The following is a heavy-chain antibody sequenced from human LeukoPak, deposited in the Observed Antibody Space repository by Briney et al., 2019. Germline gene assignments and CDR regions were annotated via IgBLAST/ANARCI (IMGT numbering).Heavy chain of an antibody. CDR2: IWYDGSNK. CDR3: ARGTVAGDWVDY. V-gene: IGHV3-33*01. CDR1: GFTFSSYG. D-gene: IGHD6-19*01. Sequence: GGSLRLSCAASGFTFSSYGMHWVRQAPGKGLEWVAVIWYDGSNKYYADPVKGRFTISRDNSKNTLYLQMNSLRAEDTAVYYCARGTVAGDWVDYWGQGTLVTVSS. J-gene: IGHJ4*02.